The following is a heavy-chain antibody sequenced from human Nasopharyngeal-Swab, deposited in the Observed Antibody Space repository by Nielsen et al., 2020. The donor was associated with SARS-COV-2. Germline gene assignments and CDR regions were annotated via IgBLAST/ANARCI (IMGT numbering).Heavy chain of an antibody. J-gene: IGHJ6*02. Sequence: VCPAPGKGLEWVSVIYSGGSTYYADSVKGRFTISRDNSKNTLYLQMNSLRAEDTAVYYCARGDPYYYGMDVWGQGTTVTVSS. CDR3: ARGDPYYYGMDV. CDR2: IYSGGST. V-gene: IGHV3-53*01.